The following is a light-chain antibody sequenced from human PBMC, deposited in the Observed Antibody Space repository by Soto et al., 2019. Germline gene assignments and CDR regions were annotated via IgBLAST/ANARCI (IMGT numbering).Light chain of an antibody. V-gene: IGLV1-44*01. Sequence: QSVLTQPPSAYGTPGQRVTISCSGSSSNIGSNTVNWYQQLPGTAPNLLFYSNNQRPSGVPDRFSGSKSGTSASLAVSGLQSDDEADYYCAAWDDSMNGYVFGTGTKVTVL. CDR2: SNN. CDR3: AAWDDSMNGYV. CDR1: SSNIGSNT. J-gene: IGLJ1*01.